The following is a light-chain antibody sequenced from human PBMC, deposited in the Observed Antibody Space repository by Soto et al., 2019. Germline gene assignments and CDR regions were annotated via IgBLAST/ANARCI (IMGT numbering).Light chain of an antibody. J-gene: IGKJ4*01. Sequence: DIPLTQSPSSLSGSVGDKVTITCRASQGIRHALAWYQRKPGKAPKRLIYGASTLQSGVPSRFSGSGSATEFTLTITSLQPEDFATYYCVQHDTDPLTFGGGTKVDIK. V-gene: IGKV1-17*01. CDR2: GAS. CDR1: QGIRHA. CDR3: VQHDTDPLT.